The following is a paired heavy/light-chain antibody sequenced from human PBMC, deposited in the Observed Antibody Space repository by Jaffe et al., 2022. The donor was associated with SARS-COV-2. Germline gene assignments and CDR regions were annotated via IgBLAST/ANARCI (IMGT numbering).Light chain of an antibody. V-gene: IGKV1-39*01. CDR3: QQSYSNLPT. Sequence: DIQMTQSPSSLSASVGDRVIITCRASQNIKNYLNWYQQKAEKAPKLLIYAASSLQSGVPSRFSGSGSGTDFTLTISSLQPEDFATYYCQQSYSNLPTFGQGTKLEIK. CDR2: AAS. CDR1: QNIKNY. J-gene: IGKJ2*01.
Heavy chain of an antibody. CDR3: ARGSSTWYYGMDV. V-gene: IGHV3-74*01. CDR2: IKTDGSSP. CDR1: GFTFSTYW. Sequence: EVQLVESGGGLVQPGGSLRLSCAASGFTFSTYWMHWVRQAPGKGLVCVSRIKTDGSSPSYADSVKGRFTISRDNAKNTLYLQMNSLRAEDTAVYYCARGSSTWYYGMDVWGQGTTVTVSS. D-gene: IGHD6-13*01. J-gene: IGHJ6*02.